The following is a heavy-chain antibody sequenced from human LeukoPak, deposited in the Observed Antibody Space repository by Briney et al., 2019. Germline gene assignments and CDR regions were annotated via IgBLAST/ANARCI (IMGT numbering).Heavy chain of an antibody. J-gene: IGHJ4*02. D-gene: IGHD3-3*01. CDR2: ISSSSSYI. Sequence: GGSLRLSCAASGFTFSSYSMNWVRQAPGKGLEWVSSISSSSSYIYYADSVKGRFTISRDNAKNSLYLQMNSLRAEDTAVYYCARDHSRFLEWLPGSPYFDYWGQGTLVTVSS. CDR3: ARDHSRFLEWLPGSPYFDY. V-gene: IGHV3-21*01. CDR1: GFTFSSYS.